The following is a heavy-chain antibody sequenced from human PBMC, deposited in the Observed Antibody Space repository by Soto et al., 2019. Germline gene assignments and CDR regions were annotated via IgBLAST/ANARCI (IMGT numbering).Heavy chain of an antibody. CDR1: GFTFSDYY. CDR2: IGTGGSAI. CDR3: ERASCNGGSCHSWVPYGMDD. Sequence: QVQLVESGGGLVKPGGSLRLSCAASGFTFSDYYMSWIRQTPGKGLEWVSYIGTGGSAIYYADSVKVRFTISRDNAKNTQYLQMNSLRAEYTAVYYCERASCNGGSCHSWVPYGMDDWGQGSTISVSS. V-gene: IGHV3-11*01. D-gene: IGHD2-15*01. J-gene: IGHJ6*02.